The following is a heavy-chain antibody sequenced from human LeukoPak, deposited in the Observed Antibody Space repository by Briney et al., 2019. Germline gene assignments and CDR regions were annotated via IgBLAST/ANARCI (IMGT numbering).Heavy chain of an antibody. D-gene: IGHD2-2*01. Sequence: ASVTVSCKASGYTFTTYGISWVRQAPGQGLEWMGWISAYNGNTNYAQNLQGRVTMTTDTSTSTAYMELRSLRSDDTAVYYCARERRYCSSTSCYWDAFDIWGQGTMVTVSS. CDR3: ARERRYCSSTSCYWDAFDI. V-gene: IGHV1-18*01. CDR2: ISAYNGNT. J-gene: IGHJ3*02. CDR1: GYTFTTYG.